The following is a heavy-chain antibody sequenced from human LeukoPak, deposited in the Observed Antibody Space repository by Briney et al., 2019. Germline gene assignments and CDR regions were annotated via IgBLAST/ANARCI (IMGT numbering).Heavy chain of an antibody. Sequence: SETLSLTCTVSGGSISSGGYYWSWIRQHPGKGLEWIGYIHYTGSTYYTPSLKSRVTISVDTSKNQFSLKLTSVTAADTAVYYCASTYCSGGSCLNWFDPWGQGTLVTVSS. J-gene: IGHJ5*02. D-gene: IGHD2-15*01. CDR3: ASTYCSGGSCLNWFDP. CDR1: GGSISSGGYY. V-gene: IGHV4-31*03. CDR2: IHYTGST.